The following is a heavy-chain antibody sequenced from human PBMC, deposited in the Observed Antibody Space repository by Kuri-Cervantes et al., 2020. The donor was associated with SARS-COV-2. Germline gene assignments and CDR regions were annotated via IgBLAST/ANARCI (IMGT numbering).Heavy chain of an antibody. Sequence: GGSLRLSCAASGFTFSSYAMSWVRQAPGKGLEWVAAISGSGGSTYYADSVKGRFTISRDNSKNTLYLQMNSLRAEDTAVYYCAKDHQYYYVSSGYYYFGYWGQGTLVTVSS. V-gene: IGHV3-23*01. CDR3: AKDHQYYYVSSGYYYFGY. CDR2: ISGSGGST. D-gene: IGHD3-22*01. CDR1: GFTFSSYA. J-gene: IGHJ4*02.